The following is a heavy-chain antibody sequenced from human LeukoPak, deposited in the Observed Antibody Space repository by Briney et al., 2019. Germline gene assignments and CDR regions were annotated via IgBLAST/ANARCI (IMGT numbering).Heavy chain of an antibody. Sequence: GGSLRLSCAGSGFTFSSYAMSWVRQAPGKGLEWVSAISGSGGSTYYADSVKGRFTISRDNSKNTLYLQMNSLRAEDTAVYYCAAIAAAGIYGYWGQGTLVTVSS. V-gene: IGHV3-23*01. CDR2: ISGSGGST. D-gene: IGHD6-13*01. CDR3: AAIAAAGIYGY. CDR1: GFTFSSYA. J-gene: IGHJ4*02.